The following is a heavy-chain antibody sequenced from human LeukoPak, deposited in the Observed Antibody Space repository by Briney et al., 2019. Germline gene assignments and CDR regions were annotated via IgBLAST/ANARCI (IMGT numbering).Heavy chain of an antibody. CDR1: GGTFSSYA. CDR2: IIPIFGTA. Sequence: VASVKVSCKASGGTFSSYAISWVRQAPGQGREWMGGIIPIFGTANYAQKFQGRVTITADKSTSTAYMELSSLRSEDTAVYYCAREAPILGYGADYWGQGTLVTVSS. V-gene: IGHV1-69*06. J-gene: IGHJ4*02. CDR3: AREAPILGYGADY. D-gene: IGHD3-22*01.